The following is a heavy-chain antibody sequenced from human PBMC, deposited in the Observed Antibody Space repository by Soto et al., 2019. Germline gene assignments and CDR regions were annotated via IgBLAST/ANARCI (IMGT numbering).Heavy chain of an antibody. J-gene: IGHJ6*02. D-gene: IGHD2-15*01. CDR3: ASHFTGVLVLGASPPGGDNYGWDV. CDR2: IIPILDIP. CDR1: GGTFSRYT. V-gene: IGHV1-69*02. Sequence: QVQLVQSGAEVKKPGSSVKVSCKASGGTFSRYTFTWVRQAPGQGLEWMGRIIPILDIPNYAQNFQGRVTITAEKSTSTAYTELSSMTSDDTAVYYCASHFTGVLVLGASPPGGDNYGWDVWGQGTTVTVSS.